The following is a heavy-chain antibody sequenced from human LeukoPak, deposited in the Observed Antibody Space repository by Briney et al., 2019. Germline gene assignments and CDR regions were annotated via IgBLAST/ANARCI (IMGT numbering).Heavy chain of an antibody. D-gene: IGHD5-24*01. CDR3: ARDQRWLQLPFDY. J-gene: IGHJ4*02. CDR2: INQSGST. CDR1: GGPFSGYY. V-gene: IGHV4-34*01. Sequence: SETLSLTCSVYGGPFSGYYWSWIRQPPWKGLEWIGEINQSGSTKYNPSLKSRVTISVDTSKNQFSLKLSSVTAADTAVYYCARDQRWLQLPFDYWGQGTLVTVSS.